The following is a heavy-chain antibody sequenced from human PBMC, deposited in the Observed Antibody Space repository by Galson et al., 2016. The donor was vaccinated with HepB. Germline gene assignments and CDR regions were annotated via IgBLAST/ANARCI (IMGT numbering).Heavy chain of an antibody. V-gene: IGHV3-53*01. CDR3: VRDTWKWGYNYASDASDI. Sequence: SLRLSCAASGFSVSSNYMSWVRQTPGKGLEWVSVIHIGGSTYYGDSVKGRVTISRDNSKNTVYLQMNSLRAEETAVYFCVRDTWKWGYNYASDASDIWGRGTTVTVSS. CDR1: GFSVSSNY. CDR2: IHIGGST. J-gene: IGHJ3*02. D-gene: IGHD5-18*01.